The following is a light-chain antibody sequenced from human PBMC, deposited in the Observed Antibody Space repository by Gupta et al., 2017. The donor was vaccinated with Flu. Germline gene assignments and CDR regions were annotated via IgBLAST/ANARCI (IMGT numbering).Light chain of an antibody. Sequence: QSVVTQPLSAFCPPGQGVTIACFGGSSNIGSNYVYLYQQPPGTTPKLLIYRNDQRPSGVPGRFSGSKSGTSASLAISGLRSEDEANYYCAAWDDSLRGRLFGGGTKVTVL. J-gene: IGLJ3*02. CDR1: SSNIGSNY. CDR2: RND. CDR3: AAWDDSLRGRL. V-gene: IGLV1-47*01.